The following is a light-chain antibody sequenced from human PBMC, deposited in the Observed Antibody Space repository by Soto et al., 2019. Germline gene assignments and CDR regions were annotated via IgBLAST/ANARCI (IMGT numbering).Light chain of an antibody. CDR3: QQYGSSPRFT. CDR1: QSVSSSY. J-gene: IGKJ3*01. Sequence: EIVLTQSPGTLSLSPGERATLSCRASQSVSSSYLAWYQQKPGQAPRLLIYGASSRATGIPDRFSGSGSGTALTLTLSRLEPEDFAVYYCQQYGSSPRFTFGPGTKVDIK. V-gene: IGKV3-20*01. CDR2: GAS.